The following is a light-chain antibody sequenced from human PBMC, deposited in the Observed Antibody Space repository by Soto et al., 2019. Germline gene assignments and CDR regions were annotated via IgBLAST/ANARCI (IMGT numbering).Light chain of an antibody. V-gene: IGKV3-20*01. CDR3: QQYGSSQIT. J-gene: IGKJ5*01. CDR1: QSVTSSQ. CDR2: GTF. Sequence: EIVMTQSPATLSVSPGERATLSCRASQSVTSSQLAWYQQKPGQAPRLPIYGTFTRATGIPDRFSGSGSGTDFSLTISRLEPEDFAVYYCQQYGSSQITFGQGTRLEIK.